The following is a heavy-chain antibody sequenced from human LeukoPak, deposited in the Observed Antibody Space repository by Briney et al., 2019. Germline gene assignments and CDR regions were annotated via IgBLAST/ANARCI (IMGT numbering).Heavy chain of an antibody. J-gene: IGHJ4*02. Sequence: PRGSLRLSCAASGFTFSSHAMHWVRQAPGKGLEWVAVVSHDGSNKYYADSVKGRFTISRDNSKNTLYLQMNSLTTEDTAVYYCARDRATYYDILTGYDYWGQGTLVTVSS. CDR1: GFTFSSHA. CDR2: VSHDGSNK. V-gene: IGHV3-30-3*01. D-gene: IGHD3-9*01. CDR3: ARDRATYYDILTGYDY.